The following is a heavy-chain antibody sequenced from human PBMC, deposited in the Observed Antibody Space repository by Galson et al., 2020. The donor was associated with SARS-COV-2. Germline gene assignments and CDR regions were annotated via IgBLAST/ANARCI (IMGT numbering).Heavy chain of an antibody. Sequence: ASVKVSCKASGYTFTGYYMHWVRQAPGQGLEWMGRINPNSGGTNYAQKFQGRVTMTRDTSISTAYMELSRLRSDDTAVYYCAREFTTVNWYFDLWGRGTLVTVSS. CDR1: GYTFTGYY. CDR2: INPNSGGT. J-gene: IGHJ2*01. D-gene: IGHD4-17*01. CDR3: AREFTTVNWYFDL. V-gene: IGHV1-2*06.